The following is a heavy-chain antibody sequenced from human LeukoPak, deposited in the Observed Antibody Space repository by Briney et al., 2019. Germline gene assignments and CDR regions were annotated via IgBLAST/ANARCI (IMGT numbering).Heavy chain of an antibody. D-gene: IGHD3-9*01. Sequence: ASVKVSCKASGYTFSNYVISWVRQAPGQGLEWMGWISAYSGNTNYAQKLQGRVTMTTDASTSTAYMELRSLTSDDTAVYYCARGYDILTGYYTPYWFDPWGQGTLVTVSS. CDR3: ARGYDILTGYYTPYWFDP. CDR1: GYTFSNYV. V-gene: IGHV1-18*01. CDR2: ISAYSGNT. J-gene: IGHJ5*02.